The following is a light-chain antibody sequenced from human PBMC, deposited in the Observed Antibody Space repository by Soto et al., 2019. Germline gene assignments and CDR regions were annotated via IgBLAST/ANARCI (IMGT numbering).Light chain of an antibody. V-gene: IGLV2-14*01. J-gene: IGLJ1*01. CDR1: SSDVGAYNY. CDR3: SSYTTSALYV. Sequence: QSVLTQPASVSGSPGQSITVSCTGTSSDVGAYNYVSWYQQHPGKAPKLMIYEVNYRPSGVSNRFSGSKSGNTASLTISGLQAEDEADYYCSSYTTSALYVFGTGTKLTVL. CDR2: EVN.